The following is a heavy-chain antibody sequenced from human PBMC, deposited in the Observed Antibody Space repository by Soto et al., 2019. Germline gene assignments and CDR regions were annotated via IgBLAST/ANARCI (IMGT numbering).Heavy chain of an antibody. V-gene: IGHV3-23*01. Sequence: GGSLRLSCAASGFTFSSYAMSWVRQAPGKGLEWVSAISGSGGSTYYADSVKGRFTISRDNSKNTLYLQMNSLRAEDTAVYYCAKDKRGYDSSGYSIAFDIWGQGTMVTVSS. J-gene: IGHJ3*02. CDR3: AKDKRGYDSSGYSIAFDI. CDR2: ISGSGGST. CDR1: GFTFSSYA. D-gene: IGHD3-22*01.